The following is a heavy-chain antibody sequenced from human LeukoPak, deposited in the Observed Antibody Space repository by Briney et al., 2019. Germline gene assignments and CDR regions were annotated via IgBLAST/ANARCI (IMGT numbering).Heavy chain of an antibody. J-gene: IGHJ4*02. CDR1: GFTVSSNY. Sequence: PGGSETLPCAASGFTVSSNYMSWVRQAPGKGLEWVSVIYSGGSTYYADSVKGRFTISRDNSKNTLYLQMNSLRAEDTAVYYCARDSTPMTSVTTFASHWGQGPVDTVSS. CDR2: IYSGGST. V-gene: IGHV3-66*01. CDR3: ARDSTPMTSVTTFASH. D-gene: IGHD4-17*01.